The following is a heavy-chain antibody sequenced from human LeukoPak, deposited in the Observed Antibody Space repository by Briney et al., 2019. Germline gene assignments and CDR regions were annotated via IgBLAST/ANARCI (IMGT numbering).Heavy chain of an antibody. CDR2: IYYSGST. CDR3: ATATTYYYDSLKHLTSGTVAFDI. D-gene: IGHD3-22*01. V-gene: IGHV4-30-4*08. CDR1: GGSISSSSYY. Sequence: SETLSLTCTVSGGSISSSSYYWGWIRQPPGKGLEWIGYIYYSGSTYYNPSLKSRVTISVDTSKNQFSLKLSSVTAADTTVYYCATATTYYYDSLKHLTSGTVAFDIWGQGTMVPVSS. J-gene: IGHJ3*02.